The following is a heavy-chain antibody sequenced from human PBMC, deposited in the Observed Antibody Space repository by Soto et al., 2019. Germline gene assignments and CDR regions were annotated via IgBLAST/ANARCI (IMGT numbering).Heavy chain of an antibody. J-gene: IGHJ5*02. CDR3: ARGSYYDSSGYYGP. V-gene: IGHV4-28*03. Sequence: SETLSLTCAVSGYSISSSNWWSWIRQPPGKGLEWIGYIYYSGSTNYNPSLKSRVTISVDTSKNQFSLKLSSVTAADTAVYYCARGSYYDSSGYYGPWGQGTLVTVSS. D-gene: IGHD3-22*01. CDR1: GYSISSSNW. CDR2: IYYSGST.